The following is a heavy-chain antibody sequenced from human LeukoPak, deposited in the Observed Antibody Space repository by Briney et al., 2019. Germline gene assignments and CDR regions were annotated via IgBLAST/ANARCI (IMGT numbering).Heavy chain of an antibody. V-gene: IGHV6-1*01. J-gene: IGHJ4*02. Sequence: SQTLSLTCVISGDSVSSNSAAWNWIRQSPSRGLEWLVRTYYRSKWYNDYAVSVKSRIIINPDTSRNQVSLQVNSVTPEDTAVYFCARVTEGAYYFDSWGQGTLVTVSS. D-gene: IGHD1-26*01. CDR3: ARVTEGAYYFDS. CDR2: TYYRSKWYN. CDR1: GDSVSSNSAA.